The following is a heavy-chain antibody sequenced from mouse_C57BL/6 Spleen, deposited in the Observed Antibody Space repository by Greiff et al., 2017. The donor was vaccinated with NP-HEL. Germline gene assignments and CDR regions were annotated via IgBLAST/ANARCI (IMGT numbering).Heavy chain of an antibody. CDR1: GFTFSNYW. D-gene: IGHD4-1*01. CDR2: IRLKSDNYAT. V-gene: IGHV6-3*01. CDR3: TDVNWGETWFSY. J-gene: IGHJ3*01. Sequence: EVQGVESGGGLVQPGGSMKLSCVASGFTFSNYWMNWVRQSPEKGLEWVAQIRLKSDNYATHYAESVKGRFTISRDDSKSSVYLQMNNLRAEDTGIYYCTDVNWGETWFSYWGQGTLVTVSA.